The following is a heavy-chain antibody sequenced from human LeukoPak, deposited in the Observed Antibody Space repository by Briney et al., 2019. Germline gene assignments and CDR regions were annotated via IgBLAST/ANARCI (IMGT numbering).Heavy chain of an antibody. CDR2: ISSSGSST. J-gene: IGHJ4*02. D-gene: IGHD2-21*02. CDR3: AKALEKCGGDCAQYYFDY. Sequence: GGSLRLSCAASGFTFSSYAMSWVRQAPGKGLEWVSDISSSGSSTYYTDSVRGRFTISRDNAKNTLFLQMTRLRAEDAAVYYCAKALEKCGGDCAQYYFDYWGQGTLVTVSS. V-gene: IGHV3-23*01. CDR1: GFTFSSYA.